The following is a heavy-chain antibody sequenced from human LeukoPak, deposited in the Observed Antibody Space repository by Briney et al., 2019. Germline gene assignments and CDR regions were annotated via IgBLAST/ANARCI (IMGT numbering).Heavy chain of an antibody. CDR1: GFTFSNYA. D-gene: IGHD5-18*01. J-gene: IGHJ4*02. CDR2: ISDSGGST. CDR3: AKDGGGYNYDYYFDY. V-gene: IGHV3-23*01. Sequence: SGGSLRLSCAASGFTFSNYAMSWVRQAPGKGLEWVSTISDSGGSTYYADSVKGRFTISRDNSKNTLFLQMNSLRAEDTAVYYCAKDGGGYNYDYYFDYWGQGTLVTVSS.